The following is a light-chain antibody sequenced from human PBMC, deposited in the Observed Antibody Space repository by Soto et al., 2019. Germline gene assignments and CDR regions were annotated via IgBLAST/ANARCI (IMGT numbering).Light chain of an antibody. CDR2: AAS. V-gene: IGKV1-39*01. CDR1: QTISTY. J-gene: IGKJ1*01. CDR3: QQTYSAPRT. Sequence: DIQMTQSPSSLSASVGERVTIACRASQTISTYLNWYQQKPGQAPKLLISAASSLQSGVPSRFSGSGSGTDFTLIISSLQPEDFATYYCQQTYSAPRTFGQGTKVDIK.